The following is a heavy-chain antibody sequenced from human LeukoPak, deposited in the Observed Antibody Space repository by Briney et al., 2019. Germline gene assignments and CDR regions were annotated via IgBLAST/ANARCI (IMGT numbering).Heavy chain of an antibody. CDR1: GFTFNDYA. Sequence: PGGSLRLSCAASGFTFNDYAMHWVRQAPGKGLEWVALISHDGTNKYYAESVRGRFTISRDNSRNTLYLYMNSLRDADTAVYYCALTVIGVVYYFDNWGQGTLVTASS. J-gene: IGHJ4*02. D-gene: IGHD2-21*01. CDR3: ALTVIGVVYYFDN. V-gene: IGHV3-30*04. CDR2: ISHDGTNK.